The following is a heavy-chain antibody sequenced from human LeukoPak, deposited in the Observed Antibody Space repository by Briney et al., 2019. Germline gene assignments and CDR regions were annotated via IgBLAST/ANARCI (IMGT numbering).Heavy chain of an antibody. Sequence: ASVKVSCKASGGTFSSYAISWVRQAPGQGLEWMGRIIPILGIADYAQKFQGRVTITADKSTSTAYMELSSLRSEDTAVYYCARGRTAAGNWFDPWGQGTLVTLSS. CDR1: GGTFSSYA. D-gene: IGHD6-13*01. CDR3: ARGRTAAGNWFDP. CDR2: IIPILGIA. J-gene: IGHJ5*02. V-gene: IGHV1-69*04.